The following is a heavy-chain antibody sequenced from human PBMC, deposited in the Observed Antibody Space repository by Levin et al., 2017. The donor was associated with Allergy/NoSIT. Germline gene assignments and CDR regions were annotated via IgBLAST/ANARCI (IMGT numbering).Heavy chain of an antibody. CDR3: AGLRVVTAIDRYYYYYYGMDV. J-gene: IGHJ6*02. CDR2: IIPIFGTA. D-gene: IGHD2-21*02. Sequence: VASVKVSCKASGGTFSSYAISWVRQAPGQGLEWMGGIIPIFGTANYAQKFQGRVTITADESTSTAYMELSSLRSEDTAVYYCAGLRVVTAIDRYYYYYYGMDVWGQGTTVTVSS. CDR1: GGTFSSYA. V-gene: IGHV1-69*13.